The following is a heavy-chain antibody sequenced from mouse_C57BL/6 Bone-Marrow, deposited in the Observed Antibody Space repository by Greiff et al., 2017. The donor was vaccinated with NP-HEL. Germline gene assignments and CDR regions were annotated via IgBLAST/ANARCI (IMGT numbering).Heavy chain of an antibody. Sequence: VQLQQSGAELVKPGASVKISCKASGYAFSSYWMNRVKQRPGKGLEWIGQIYPGDGDTNYNGKFKGKATLTADKSSSTAYMQLSSLTSEDSAVYFCAREGPLPGWFAYWGQGTLVTVSA. CDR2: IYPGDGDT. J-gene: IGHJ3*01. V-gene: IGHV1-80*01. D-gene: IGHD3-3*01. CDR1: GYAFSSYW. CDR3: AREGPLPGWFAY.